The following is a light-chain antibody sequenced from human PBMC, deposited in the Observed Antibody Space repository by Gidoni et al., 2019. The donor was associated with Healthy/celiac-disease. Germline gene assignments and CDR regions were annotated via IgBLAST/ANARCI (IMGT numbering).Light chain of an antibody. J-gene: IGKJ1*01. CDR2: AAS. Sequence: DIQMTQSPASPSASVGDRGTITCRASQGISNDLAWYQQKPGKVPKLLIYAASTLQSGVPSRFSGSGSGTDFTLTISSLQPEDVATYYCQKYNSAPPWTFGQGTKVELK. CDR1: QGISND. CDR3: QKYNSAPPWT. V-gene: IGKV1-27*01.